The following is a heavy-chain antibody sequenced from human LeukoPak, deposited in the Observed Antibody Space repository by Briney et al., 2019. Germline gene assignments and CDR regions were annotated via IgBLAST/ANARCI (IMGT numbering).Heavy chain of an antibody. CDR3: ARSPRSSCSSTSCYSYFDY. V-gene: IGHV3-53*01. J-gene: IGHJ4*02. Sequence: GGSLRLSCAASGFTVSSNYMSWVRQAPGKGLEWVSVIYSGGSTYYADSVKGRFTISRDNSKNTLYLQMNSLRAEDTAVYYCARSPRSSCSSTSCYSYFDYWGLGTLVTVSS. CDR2: IYSGGST. D-gene: IGHD2-2*01. CDR1: GFTVSSNY.